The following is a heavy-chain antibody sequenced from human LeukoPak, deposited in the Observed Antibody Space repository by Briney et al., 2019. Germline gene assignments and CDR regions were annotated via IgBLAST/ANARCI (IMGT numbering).Heavy chain of an antibody. D-gene: IGHD2-8*02. J-gene: IGHJ4*02. Sequence: ASVKVSCKASGGTFSSYDISWVRQAPGQGLEWVGGIIPVYATTNYAQKFRGRVTITTDESTTTASMELSSLTSGDTAIYYCATSKVDHCSVNSCVLDYWGQGTLVTVSS. CDR3: ATSKVDHCSVNSCVLDY. CDR1: GGTFSSYD. CDR2: IIPVYATT. V-gene: IGHV1-69*05.